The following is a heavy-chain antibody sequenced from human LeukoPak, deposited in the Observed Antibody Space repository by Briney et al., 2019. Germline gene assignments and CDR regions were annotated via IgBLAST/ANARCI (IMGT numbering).Heavy chain of an antibody. V-gene: IGHV1-8*03. CDR3: ARDYSLDYYYYMDV. CDR1: GYTFTSYD. J-gene: IGHJ6*03. CDR2: MNPNSGNT. D-gene: IGHD4-11*01. Sequence: ASVKVSCKASGYTFTSYDINWVRQATGQGLEWMGWMNPNSGNTGYAQKFQGRVTITRNTSISTPYMELSSLRSEDTAVYYCARDYSLDYYYYMDVWGKGTTVTVSS.